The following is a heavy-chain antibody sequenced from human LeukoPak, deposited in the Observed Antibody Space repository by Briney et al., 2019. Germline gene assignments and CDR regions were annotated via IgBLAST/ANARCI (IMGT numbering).Heavy chain of an antibody. CDR1: GGSISSYY. CDR3: GSAEGDDKFDY. CDR2: IYYSGST. V-gene: IGHV4-59*01. J-gene: IGHJ4*02. D-gene: IGHD5-24*01. Sequence: SQTLYLTCTVSGGSISSYYWSWIRQPPGKGLEWIGYIYYSGSTNYNPSLKSRVTISVDTSKNQFSLKLSSVTAADTAVYYCGSAEGDDKFDYWGQGTLVTVSS.